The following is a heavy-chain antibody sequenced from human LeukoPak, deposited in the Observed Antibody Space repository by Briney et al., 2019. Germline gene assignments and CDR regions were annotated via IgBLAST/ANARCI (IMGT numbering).Heavy chain of an antibody. D-gene: IGHD2-21*02. CDR1: GGSISSFY. CDR2: IFHNGDI. V-gene: IGHV4-59*08. CDR3: ASTARLFQH. J-gene: IGHJ4*02. Sequence: SETLSLTCTVSGGSISSFYWSWIRQSPGKGLECIGYIFHNGDINCNPSLKSRVTITMDTSKNQFSLRLSSVTAADTAVYFCASTARLFQHWGQGALVTVSS.